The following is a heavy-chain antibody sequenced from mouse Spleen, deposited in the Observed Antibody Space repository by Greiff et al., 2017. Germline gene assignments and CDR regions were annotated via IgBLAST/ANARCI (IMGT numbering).Heavy chain of an antibody. CDR1: GFTFSDYG. Sequence: EVMLVESGGGLVKPGGSLKLSCAASGFTFSDYGMHWVRQAPEKGLEWVAYISSGSSTIYYADTVKGRFTISRDNAKNTLFLQMTSLRSEDTAMYYCARGGDLPFDYWGQGTTLTVSS. D-gene: IGHD2-13*01. J-gene: IGHJ2*01. CDR2: ISSGSSTI. CDR3: ARGGDLPFDY. V-gene: IGHV5-17*01.